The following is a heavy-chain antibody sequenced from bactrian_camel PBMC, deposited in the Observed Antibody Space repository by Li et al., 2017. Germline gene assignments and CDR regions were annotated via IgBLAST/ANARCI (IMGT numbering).Heavy chain of an antibody. CDR1: PRTYSNNC. CDR2: ISAFGDST. Sequence: HVQLVESGGGSVQAGGSLRLSCTTSPRTYSNNCIGWFRQAPGKGLEWVSTISAFGDSTYYAESLKGRFTISQDNAKNMVYLQVNGLKAEDTAMYYCAAGWSFGVGTLLRRHYNYWGQGTQVTVS. J-gene: IGHJ4*01. D-gene: IGHD3*01. V-gene: IGHV3S1*01. CDR3: AAGWSFGVGTLLRRHYNY.